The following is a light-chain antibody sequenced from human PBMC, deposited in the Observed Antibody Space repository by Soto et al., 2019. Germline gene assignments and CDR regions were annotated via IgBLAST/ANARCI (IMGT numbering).Light chain of an antibody. V-gene: IGKV1-39*01. CDR2: DAA. J-gene: IGKJ3*01. Sequence: DIQMTQSPYSLSAAVGDRVTIACRASQNINTYLNWYQQKPGKAPKLLIFDAASLQSGVPSRFSGGGSSTDFTLTINSLQPEDFATYYCQQTSSAPFTFGPGTKVDIK. CDR3: QQTSSAPFT. CDR1: QNINTY.